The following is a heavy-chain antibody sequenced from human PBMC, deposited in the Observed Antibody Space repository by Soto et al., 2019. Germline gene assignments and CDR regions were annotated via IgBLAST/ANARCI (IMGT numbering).Heavy chain of an antibody. CDR1: GGSISSSSYY. CDR2: IYYSGST. V-gene: IGHV4-39*01. D-gene: IGHD2-2*02. CDR3: ATIPATTILTDY. Sequence: PSETLSLTCTVSGGSISSSSYYWGWIRQPPGKGLEWIGSIYYSGSTHYNPSLKSRVTISVDTSKNQFSLKLSSVTAADTAVFYCATIPATTILTDYWGQGTLVTVSS. J-gene: IGHJ4*02.